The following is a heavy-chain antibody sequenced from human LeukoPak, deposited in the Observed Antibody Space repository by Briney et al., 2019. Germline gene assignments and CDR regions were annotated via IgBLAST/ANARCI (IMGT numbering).Heavy chain of an antibody. D-gene: IGHD2-15*01. V-gene: IGHV4-34*01. CDR3: ARHHDGGPKLRLDF. CDR1: GGSFSGYY. CDR2: INHSGST. Sequence: PSETLSLTRAVYGGSFSGYYWSWIRQPPGKGLEWIGEINHSGSTNYTPSLNSRVTTSIDTSMNQLSLTLVSVTAADTAVYFCARHHDGGPKLRLDFWGLGVLVTVSS. J-gene: IGHJ4*02.